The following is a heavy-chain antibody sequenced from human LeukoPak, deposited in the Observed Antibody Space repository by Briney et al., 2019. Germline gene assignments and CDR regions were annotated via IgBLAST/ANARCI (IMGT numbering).Heavy chain of an antibody. V-gene: IGHV3-48*04. CDR1: GFTFTAYN. J-gene: IGHJ6*03. Sequence: GGSLRLSCAASGFTFTAYNMIWVRQAPGKGLEWVSFISNSGSTTYYADSVKGRFTLSRDNAKNSLYLQMNILRAEDTAVYYCARERNFYYVDVWCKGTRVTVSS. CDR3: ARERNFYYVDV. CDR2: ISNSGSTT.